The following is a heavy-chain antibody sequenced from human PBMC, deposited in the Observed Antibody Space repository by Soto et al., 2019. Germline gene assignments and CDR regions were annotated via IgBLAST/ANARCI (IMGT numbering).Heavy chain of an antibody. J-gene: IGHJ4*02. CDR2: IDWDDDK. Sequence: EFGAKLVNPAHTLTLTCTFSWLSLSTSGMCVSWIRPPPGKALEWLARIDWDDDKYYSTSLQTRLTLSKDTSKNQVVLPMTNMEPVDTAMYYFARIPSDCIAARPGDYWGKGTLVTVSS. D-gene: IGHD6-6*01. CDR3: ARIPSDCIAARPGDY. CDR1: WLSLSTSGMC. V-gene: IGHV2-70*11.